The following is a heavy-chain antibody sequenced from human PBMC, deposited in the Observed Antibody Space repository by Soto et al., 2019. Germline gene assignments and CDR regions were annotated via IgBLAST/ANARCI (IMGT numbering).Heavy chain of an antibody. CDR3: AKRGSGTFFDY. Sequence: EVQLLESGGGLVQPGGSLRLSCAASGFTFSSYAMSWVRQAPGKGLERVSIISGSGDSTYYADSVKGRFTISRDNSKNTLYLQRNSLRAEDTAVYYCAKRGSGTFFDYWGQGTLVTVSS. CDR1: GFTFSSYA. CDR2: ISGSGDST. J-gene: IGHJ4*02. D-gene: IGHD3-10*01. V-gene: IGHV3-23*01.